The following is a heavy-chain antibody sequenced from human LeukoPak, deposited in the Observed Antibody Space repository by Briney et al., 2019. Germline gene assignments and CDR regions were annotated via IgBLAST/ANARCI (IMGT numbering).Heavy chain of an antibody. J-gene: IGHJ4*02. CDR3: ARLTMPTGPGDY. CDR2: IHYSRSA. CDR1: DGYIRNYY. Sequence: PSETLSLPCSVSDGYIRNYYWRCIRQPPRQGLPWNGYIHYSRSANYNPSIKGRVTLSVDPFKNLLSLKLTSVTAADTGVYYCARLTMPTGPGDYWGQGTLVTVSS. D-gene: IGHD4/OR15-4a*01. V-gene: IGHV4-59*08.